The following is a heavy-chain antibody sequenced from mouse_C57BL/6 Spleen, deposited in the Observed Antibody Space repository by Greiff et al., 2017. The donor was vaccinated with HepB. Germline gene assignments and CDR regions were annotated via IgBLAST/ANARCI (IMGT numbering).Heavy chain of an antibody. CDR2: INPSTGGT. CDR3: ARQDF. V-gene: IGHV1-42*01. J-gene: IGHJ2*01. CDR1: GYSFTGYY. Sequence: EVQGVESGPELVKPGASVKISSKASGYSFTGYYMNWVKQSPEKSLEWIGEINPSTGGTTYNQKFKAKATLTVDKSSSTAYMQLKSLTSEDSAVYYCARQDFWGQGTTLTVSS.